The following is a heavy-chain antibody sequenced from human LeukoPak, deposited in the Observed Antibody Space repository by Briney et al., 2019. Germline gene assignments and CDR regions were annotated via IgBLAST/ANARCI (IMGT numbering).Heavy chain of an antibody. CDR3: AKDLYGDSRGAFDI. CDR2: ISGSGGST. D-gene: IGHD4-17*01. J-gene: IGHJ3*02. V-gene: IGHV3-23*01. CDR1: GFTFSSYA. Sequence: QPGGSLRLSCAASGFTFSSYAMSWVRQAPGKGLEWVSAISGSGGSTYYADSVKGRFTISRDNSKYTLYVQMNSLRAEDTAVYYCAKDLYGDSRGAFDIWGQGTMVTVSS.